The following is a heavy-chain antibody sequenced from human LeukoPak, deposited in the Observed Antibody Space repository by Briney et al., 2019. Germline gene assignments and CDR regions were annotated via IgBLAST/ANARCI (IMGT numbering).Heavy chain of an antibody. Sequence: PSQTLSLTCAVSGGSISSGGYSWSWIRQPPGKGLEWIGYIYHSGSTYYNPSLKSRVTISVDRSKNQFSLKLSSVTAADTAVYYCARGYYDFWSAFAYWGQGTLVTVSS. V-gene: IGHV4-30-2*01. D-gene: IGHD3-3*01. J-gene: IGHJ4*02. CDR1: GGSISSGGYS. CDR3: ARGYYDFWSAFAY. CDR2: IYHSGST.